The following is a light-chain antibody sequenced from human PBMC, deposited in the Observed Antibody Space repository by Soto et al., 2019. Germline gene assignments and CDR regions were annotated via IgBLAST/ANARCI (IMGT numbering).Light chain of an antibody. Sequence: QSALTQPASVSGSPGQSIIISCTGTSSDVGGYNLVSWYQQYPDKAPKLMIFDVNTRPSGVSNRFSGSKSGNTASLTISGLQAEDEADYYCSSYKSSSTLPYVFGTGTKVTVL. V-gene: IGLV2-14*01. CDR1: SSDVGGYNL. CDR2: DVN. J-gene: IGLJ1*01. CDR3: SSYKSSSTLPYV.